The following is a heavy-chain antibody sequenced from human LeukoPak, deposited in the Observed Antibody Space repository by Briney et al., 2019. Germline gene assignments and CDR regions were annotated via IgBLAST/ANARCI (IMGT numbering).Heavy chain of an antibody. V-gene: IGHV1-2*02. Sequence: ASVKVSCKASGYTFTGYYMHWVRQAPGQGLEWMGWINPNSGGTNYAQEFQGRVTMTRDTSISTAYMELSRLRSDDTAVYYCARGLGYDFWSGFDHAFDIWGQGTMVTVSS. J-gene: IGHJ3*02. CDR1: GYTFTGYY. CDR2: INPNSGGT. CDR3: ARGLGYDFWSGFDHAFDI. D-gene: IGHD3-3*01.